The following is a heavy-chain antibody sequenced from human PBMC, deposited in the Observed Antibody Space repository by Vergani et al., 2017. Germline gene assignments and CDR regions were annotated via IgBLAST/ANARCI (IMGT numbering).Heavy chain of an antibody. CDR2: IYPGDSDT. V-gene: IGHV5-51*03. Sequence: EVQLVQSGAEVKKPGESLKISCKGSGYSFTSYWIGWVRQMPGKGLEWMGIIYPGDSDTRYSPSSQGQVTISADKSISTAYLQWSSLKASDTAMYYCARLPCSGGSCYSAYYMDVWGKGTTVTVSS. CDR3: ARLPCSGGSCYSAYYMDV. J-gene: IGHJ6*03. CDR1: GYSFTSYW. D-gene: IGHD2-15*01.